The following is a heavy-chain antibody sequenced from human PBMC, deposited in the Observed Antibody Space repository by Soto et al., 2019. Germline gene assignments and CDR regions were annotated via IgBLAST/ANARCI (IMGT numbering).Heavy chain of an antibody. Sequence: EVQLVESGGGLVKPGGSLRLSCAASGFTFSSYSMNWVRQAPGKGLEWVSSISSSSSYIYYADSVKGRFTISRDNAKNSLYLQMNSLRAEDTAVYYCARDPSCGGDCYGDYWGQGTLVTVSS. V-gene: IGHV3-21*01. CDR1: GFTFSSYS. J-gene: IGHJ4*02. D-gene: IGHD2-21*02. CDR2: ISSSSSYI. CDR3: ARDPSCGGDCYGDY.